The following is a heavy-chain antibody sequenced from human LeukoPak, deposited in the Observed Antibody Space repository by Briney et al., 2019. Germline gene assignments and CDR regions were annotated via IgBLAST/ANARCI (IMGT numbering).Heavy chain of an antibody. CDR2: ISAYNGNT. D-gene: IGHD3-9*01. J-gene: IGHJ4*02. V-gene: IGHV1-18*01. CDR1: GYTFTSYG. Sequence: ASVKVSCKASGYTFTSYGISWVRQAPGQGLEWVGWISAYNGNTNYAQKLQGRVTMTTDTSTSTAYMELRSLRSDDTAVYYCATHFDWLSMGDYWGQGTLVTVSS. CDR3: ATHFDWLSMGDY.